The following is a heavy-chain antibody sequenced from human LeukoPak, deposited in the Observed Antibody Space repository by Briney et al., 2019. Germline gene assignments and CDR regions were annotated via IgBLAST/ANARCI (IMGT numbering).Heavy chain of an antibody. CDR2: VSTSGGST. D-gene: IGHD6-19*01. Sequence: GSLRLSCAASGLTFSRYAMSWVRQAPGKGLEWVSGVSTSGGSTYYADSVKGRFTISRDNSKNTLYLQMNSLRAEDTAVYYCARDTDAVAGTGGFDYWGQGTLVTVSS. CDR1: GLTFSRYA. J-gene: IGHJ4*02. CDR3: ARDTDAVAGTGGFDY. V-gene: IGHV3-23*01.